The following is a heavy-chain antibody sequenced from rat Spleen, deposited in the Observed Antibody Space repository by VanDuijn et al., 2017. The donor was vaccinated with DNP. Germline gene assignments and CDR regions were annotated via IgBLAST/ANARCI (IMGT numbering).Heavy chain of an antibody. CDR2: INYDGSSI. V-gene: IGHV5-22*01. CDR1: GFTFSDYY. CDR3: ASHTYYGYNFFVY. Sequence: EVQLVESGGGLVQPGRSLTLSCAASGFTFSDYYMAWVRQAPKKGLAWVASINYDGSSIYYGDSVKGRFTMSRDNAKSTLYLQMNSLRSEDTATYYCASHTYYGYNFFVYWGQGVMVTVSS. D-gene: IGHD1-9*01. J-gene: IGHJ2*01.